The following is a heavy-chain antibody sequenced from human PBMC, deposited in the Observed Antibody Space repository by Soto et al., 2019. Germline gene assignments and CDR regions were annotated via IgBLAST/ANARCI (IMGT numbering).Heavy chain of an antibody. Sequence: ASETLCLTCTVSGGSISSYYWSWIRQPPGKGLEWIGYIYYSGSTNYNPSLKSRVTISVDTSKNQFSLKLSSVTAADTAVYYCASYSSGWGAWNNNLGYYFDYWGQGTLVTVSS. CDR2: IYYSGST. J-gene: IGHJ4*02. V-gene: IGHV4-59*01. CDR1: GGSISSYY. D-gene: IGHD6-19*01. CDR3: ASYSSGWGAWNNNLGYYFDY.